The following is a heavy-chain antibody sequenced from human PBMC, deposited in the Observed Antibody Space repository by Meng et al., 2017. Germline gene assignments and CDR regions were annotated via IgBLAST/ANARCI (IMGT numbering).Heavy chain of an antibody. CDR1: GTSVSSNRAG. CDR3: AREVGTSRPFEY. D-gene: IGHD1-26*01. J-gene: IGHJ4*02. V-gene: IGHV6-1*01. Sequence: VQPHQSGPRPLQPSQTLSLPCAISGTSVSSNRAGWNWIRLSPSRGLEWLGRTYYRSNWYYDYAISVKGRMSVNADTSKNQFSLQLNSVTPEDTAVYYCAREVGTSRPFEYWGQGTLVTVSS. CDR2: TYYRSNWYY.